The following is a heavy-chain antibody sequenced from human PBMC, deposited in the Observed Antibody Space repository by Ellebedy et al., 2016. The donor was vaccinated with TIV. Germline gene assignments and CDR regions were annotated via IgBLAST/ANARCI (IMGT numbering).Heavy chain of an antibody. CDR1: GFTVTTNY. Sequence: PGGSLRLSCAASGFTVTTNYMNWVRQAPGKGLEWVSVIFSAADGGETHYADSAKGRFTISRDSSKNTLYLQMNSLRAKDKAVYYCARDAAGNGGKLDYWGQGALVAVSS. D-gene: IGHD4-23*01. V-gene: IGHV3-53*01. CDR3: ARDAAGNGGKLDY. CDR2: IFSAADGGET. J-gene: IGHJ4*02.